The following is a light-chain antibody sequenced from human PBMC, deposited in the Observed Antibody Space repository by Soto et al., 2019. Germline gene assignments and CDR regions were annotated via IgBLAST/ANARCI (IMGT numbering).Light chain of an antibody. CDR2: GAS. CDR3: QQYGNSPPYT. Sequence: EIVLTQSPGTLSLSPGERATLSCRASQSVSSSYLAWYQQKPGQAPRLLIYGASSRATGTPDRFSGGGSGTDFTLTISRLEPEDFAVYYCQQYGNSPPYTFGQGTKLEMK. CDR1: QSVSSSY. J-gene: IGKJ2*01. V-gene: IGKV3-20*01.